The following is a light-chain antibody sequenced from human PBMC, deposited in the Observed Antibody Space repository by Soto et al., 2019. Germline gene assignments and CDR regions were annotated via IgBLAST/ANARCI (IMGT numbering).Light chain of an antibody. J-gene: IGLJ1*01. CDR2: EVS. CDR1: SSDVGAYKY. CDR3: SSYSSSSTIFV. Sequence: QSVLTQPASVSGSPGQSITISCTGTSSDVGAYKYVSWYQQHPGKAPKVMIYEVSNRPSGVSNRFSGSKSGNTASLTISGLQAEDEADYFCSSYSSSSTIFVLGTGTKVTV. V-gene: IGLV2-14*01.